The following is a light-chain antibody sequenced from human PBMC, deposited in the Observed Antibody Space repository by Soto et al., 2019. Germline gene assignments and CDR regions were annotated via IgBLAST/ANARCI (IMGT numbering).Light chain of an antibody. V-gene: IGLV1-44*01. CDR1: SSNIGSNT. CDR3: AAWDDSLNGYV. CDR2: RNN. Sequence: QSALTQPPSASGTPGQRVTISCSGSSSNIGSNTVNWYQQLPGTAPKLLIYRNNERPSGVPDRFSGSKSGTSASLAISGLQSEDEADYYCAAWDDSLNGYVFGTGTK. J-gene: IGLJ1*01.